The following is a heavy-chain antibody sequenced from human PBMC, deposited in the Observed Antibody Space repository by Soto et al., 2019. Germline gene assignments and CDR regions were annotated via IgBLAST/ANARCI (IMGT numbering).Heavy chain of an antibody. Sequence: GGSLRLSCAASGFTFSSYAMMWVRQAPGKGLEWVSVITASGDRIEYADSVKGRFTISRDNSKDTLYLDLNSLRAEDTAVYYCAKGGPCGTSCTGVDIWGQGIMVTVSS. D-gene: IGHD2-15*01. CDR3: AKGGPCGTSCTGVDI. V-gene: IGHV3-23*01. CDR2: ITASGDRI. CDR1: GFTFSSYA. J-gene: IGHJ3*02.